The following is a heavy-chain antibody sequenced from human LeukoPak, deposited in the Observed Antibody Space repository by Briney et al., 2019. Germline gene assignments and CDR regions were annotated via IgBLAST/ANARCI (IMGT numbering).Heavy chain of an antibody. CDR3: AREGEIRITIFGVVIGSTRKYGMDV. D-gene: IGHD3-3*01. CDR1: GYTFTSYG. CDR2: ISAYNGNT. Sequence: ASVKVSCKASGYTFTSYGISWVRQAPGQGLEWMGWISAYNGNTNYAQKLQGRVTMTTDTSTSTAYMELRSLRSDDTAVYYCAREGEIRITIFGVVIGSTRKYGMDVWGQGTTVTVSS. V-gene: IGHV1-18*01. J-gene: IGHJ6*02.